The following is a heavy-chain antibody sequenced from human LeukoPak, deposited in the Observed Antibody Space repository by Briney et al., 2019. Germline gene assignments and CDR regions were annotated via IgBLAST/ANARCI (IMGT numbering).Heavy chain of an antibody. CDR2: ISSNGGST. D-gene: IGHD1-26*01. V-gene: IGHV3-64*01. CDR3: ARGVGAFSNWFDP. J-gene: IGHJ5*02. CDR1: GFTFSGYA. Sequence: GGSLRLSCAASGFTFSGYAMHWVRQAPGKGLEYVSAISSNGGSTYYANSVKGRFTISRDNSKNTLYLQMGSLRAEDMAVYYCARGVGAFSNWFDPWGQGTLVTVSS.